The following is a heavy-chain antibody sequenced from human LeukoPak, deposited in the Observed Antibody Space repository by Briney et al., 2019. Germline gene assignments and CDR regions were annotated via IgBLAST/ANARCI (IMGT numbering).Heavy chain of an antibody. Sequence: ASVKVSCKVSGYTLTELSMHWVRQAPGKGLEWMGGFDPEDGETIYAQKFQGRVTMTEDTSTDTAYMELSSLRSEDTAVYYCATESPRRQYYYDPNWFDPWGQGTLVTVSS. CDR3: ATESPRRQYYYDPNWFDP. V-gene: IGHV1-24*01. CDR1: GYTLTELS. J-gene: IGHJ5*02. CDR2: FDPEDGET. D-gene: IGHD3-22*01.